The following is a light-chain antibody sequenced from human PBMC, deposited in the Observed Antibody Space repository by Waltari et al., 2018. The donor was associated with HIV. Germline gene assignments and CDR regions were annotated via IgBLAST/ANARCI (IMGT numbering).Light chain of an antibody. Sequence: QSVLTQPPSASGTPGQRVTISCSGSSSNIGSKYVYWYQQGPGTAPKLLIYRNNQRPSGVPDRFSGSKSGTSASLAISGLRSEDEADYYCAAWDDSLSAFYVFGTGTKVTVL. V-gene: IGLV1-47*01. CDR1: SSNIGSKY. CDR2: RNN. J-gene: IGLJ1*01. CDR3: AAWDDSLSAFYV.